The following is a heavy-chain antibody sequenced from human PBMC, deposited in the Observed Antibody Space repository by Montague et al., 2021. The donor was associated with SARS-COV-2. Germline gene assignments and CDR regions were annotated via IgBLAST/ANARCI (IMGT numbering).Heavy chain of an antibody. D-gene: IGHD3-22*01. J-gene: IGHJ4*02. CDR1: GFTFSTYW. V-gene: IGHV3-7*03. CDR3: ARDEGSHSIYYYDSSGYYVY. CDR2: MKQDGSEK. Sequence: SLRLSCAASGFTFSTYWMSWVRQAPGKGLEWVADMKQDGSEKYYVDSVKGRFTISRDNAKSLLYLVMKSLRAEDTAVYYCARDEGSHSIYYYDSSGYYVYWGQGTPVTVSS.